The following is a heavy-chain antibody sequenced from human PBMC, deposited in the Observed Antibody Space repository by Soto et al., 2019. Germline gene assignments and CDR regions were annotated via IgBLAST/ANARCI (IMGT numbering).Heavy chain of an antibody. CDR1: GGSISSGGYY. J-gene: IGHJ4*02. CDR3: ARGASPEDSGGRGYFDY. D-gene: IGHD4-17*01. Sequence: QVQLQESGPGLVKPSQTLSLTCTVSGGSISSGGYYWSWIRQHPGKGLEWIGYIYYSGSTYYNPSLRSRVTISVDTCKNQFALKLSSVTAAGTAVYYCARGASPEDSGGRGYFDYWGQGTLVTVSS. V-gene: IGHV4-31*03. CDR2: IYYSGST.